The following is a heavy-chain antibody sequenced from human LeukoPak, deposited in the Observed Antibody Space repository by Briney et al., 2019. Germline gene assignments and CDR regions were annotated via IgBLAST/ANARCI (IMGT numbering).Heavy chain of an antibody. V-gene: IGHV3-11*04. CDR3: ARDTVNGPFVISLDL. Sequence: GGSLRLSCAASGATVSSTYMSWVRQAPGKGPEWVAHINSADNVEYYTDSVRGRFTMSRDNAKDLLYLQMNSLRDEDTAVYYCARDTVNGPFVISLDLWGQGVLVTVSS. J-gene: IGHJ5*02. D-gene: IGHD2-8*01. CDR2: INSADNVE. CDR1: GATVSSTY.